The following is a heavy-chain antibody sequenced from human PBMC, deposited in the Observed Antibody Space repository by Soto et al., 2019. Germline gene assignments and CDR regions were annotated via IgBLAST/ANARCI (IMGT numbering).Heavy chain of an antibody. CDR1: GFIFRSYA. CDR3: ARAFSGSYPNFDY. CDR2: ITYDGANG. J-gene: IGHJ4*02. V-gene: IGHV3-30*09. Sequence: LRLSCLASGFIFRSYAMHWVRQAPGKGLEWVAVITYDGANGYYADSVRGRFAISRDNSKSTLFLQMNSLRPEDTAVYYCARAFSGSYPNFDYWGQGTLVTVSS. D-gene: IGHD1-26*01.